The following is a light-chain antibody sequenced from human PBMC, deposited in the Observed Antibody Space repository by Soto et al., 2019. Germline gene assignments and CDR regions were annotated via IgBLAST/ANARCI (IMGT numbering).Light chain of an antibody. CDR3: QQYHTYLT. V-gene: IGKV1-5*01. CDR2: AAS. CDR1: ESIDNW. Sequence: DIQMTQSPSTLSASVGDTVTITCRASESIDNWLAWYQQKPGKAPKLLIFAASTLVRGVPSRFSGRGSGTEFTLTISSLQADDYATYHCQQYHTYLTFGGGTKVEI. J-gene: IGKJ4*01.